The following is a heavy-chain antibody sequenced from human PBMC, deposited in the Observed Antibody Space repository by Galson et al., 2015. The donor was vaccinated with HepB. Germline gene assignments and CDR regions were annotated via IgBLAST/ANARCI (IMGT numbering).Heavy chain of an antibody. V-gene: IGHV3-30-3*01. Sequence: SLRLSCAASGFTFSSYAMHWVRQAPGKGLEWVAVISYDGSNKYYADSVKGRFTISRDNSKNTLYLQMNSLRAEDTAVYYCARDGTYYDFWSGYYTGPFYYYYGMDVWGQGTTVTVSS. D-gene: IGHD3-3*01. CDR2: ISYDGSNK. CDR1: GFTFSSYA. J-gene: IGHJ6*02. CDR3: ARDGTYYDFWSGYYTGPFYYYYGMDV.